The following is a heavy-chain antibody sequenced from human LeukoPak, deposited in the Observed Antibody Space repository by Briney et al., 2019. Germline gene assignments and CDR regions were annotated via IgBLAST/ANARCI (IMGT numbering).Heavy chain of an antibody. D-gene: IGHD3-10*01. CDR3: AKGHNSGSYFGIDP. Sequence: PGGSLRLSCAASGFTFSDYAMSWVRQAPGKGLEWVSGIGSSGVNTDYATSVKGRFTISRDNTKSTLHLLMNSLRVEDTATYYCAKGHNSGSYFGIDPWGQGTPVSVSS. CDR2: IGSSGVNT. J-gene: IGHJ5*02. V-gene: IGHV3-23*01. CDR1: GFTFSDYA.